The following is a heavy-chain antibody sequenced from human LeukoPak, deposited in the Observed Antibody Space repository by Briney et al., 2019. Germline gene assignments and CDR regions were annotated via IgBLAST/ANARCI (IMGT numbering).Heavy chain of an antibody. D-gene: IGHD3-22*01. CDR3: AKIPARPYDSSGYQDYYYGMDV. Sequence: GRSLRLSCAASGFTFSSYGMHWVRQAPGKGLEWVAVISYDGSNKYYADSVKGRFTICRDNSKNTLYLQMNSLRAEDTAVYYCAKIPARPYDSSGYQDYYYGMDVWGQGTTVTVSS. CDR2: ISYDGSNK. V-gene: IGHV3-30*18. CDR1: GFTFSSYG. J-gene: IGHJ6*02.